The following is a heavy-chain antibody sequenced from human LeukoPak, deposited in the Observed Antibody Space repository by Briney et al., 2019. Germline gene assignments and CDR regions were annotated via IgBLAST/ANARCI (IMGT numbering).Heavy chain of an antibody. CDR1: GFTFSDYY. Sequence: LRLSCAASGFTFSDYYMSWIRQPPGKGLEWIGEINHSGSTNYNPSLKSRVTISVETPKNQFSLKLSSVTAADTAVYYCARVGAISLAFDIWGQGTMVTVSS. J-gene: IGHJ3*02. D-gene: IGHD3-16*01. CDR3: ARVGAISLAFDI. V-gene: IGHV4-34*01. CDR2: INHSGST.